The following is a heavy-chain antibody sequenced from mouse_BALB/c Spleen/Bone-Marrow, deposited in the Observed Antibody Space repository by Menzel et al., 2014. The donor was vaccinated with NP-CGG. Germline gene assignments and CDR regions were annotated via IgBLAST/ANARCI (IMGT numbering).Heavy chain of an antibody. CDR2: ISYSGST. Sequence: VQLKDSGPSLVKPSQTLSLTCSVTGDSITSGYWNWIRKFPGNKLEYMGYISYSGSTYYNPSLKSRISITRDTSKNQYYLQLNSVTTEDTATYYGARWGEYGNYDAMDYWGQGTSVTVSS. CDR3: ARWGEYGNYDAMDY. CDR1: GDSITSGY. V-gene: IGHV3-8*02. J-gene: IGHJ4*01. D-gene: IGHD2-10*02.